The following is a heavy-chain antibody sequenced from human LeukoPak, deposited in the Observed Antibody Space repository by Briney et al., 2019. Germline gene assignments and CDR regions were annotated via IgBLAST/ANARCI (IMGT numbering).Heavy chain of an antibody. Sequence: GGSLRLSCAASGFTFDDYAMHWVRQAPGKGLEWVSGISWNSGSIGYADSVKGRFTISRDNAKNSLYLQMNSLRAEDMALYYCAKGGYSSSWYSVFDYWGQGTLVTVSS. CDR1: GFTFDDYA. D-gene: IGHD6-13*01. V-gene: IGHV3-9*03. J-gene: IGHJ4*02. CDR3: AKGGYSSSWYSVFDY. CDR2: ISWNSGSI.